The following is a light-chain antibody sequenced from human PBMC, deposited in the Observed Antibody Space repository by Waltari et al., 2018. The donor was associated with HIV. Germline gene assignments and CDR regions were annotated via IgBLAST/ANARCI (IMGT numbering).Light chain of an antibody. CDR2: RNA. V-gene: IGLV1-47*01. J-gene: IGLJ6*01. CDR1: SSNVGKND. Sequence: QSGLSQPPSTSRPPGQRVVISCSGSSSNVGKNDVSWFQQLPGAAPRLLIYRNARRPSGGPDRFSAAKSGTSASLAISGLRSDDEAEYFCASWDDALSSWLFGGGTKLTVL. CDR3: ASWDDALSSWL.